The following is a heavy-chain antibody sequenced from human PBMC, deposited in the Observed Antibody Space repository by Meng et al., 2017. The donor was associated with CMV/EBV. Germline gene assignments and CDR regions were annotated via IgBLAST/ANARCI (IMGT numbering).Heavy chain of an antibody. J-gene: IGHJ6*02. Sequence: GESLKISCAASGFTFSSYSMNWVRQAPGKGLEWVSSISSSSSYIYYADSVKGRFTISRDNAKNSLYLQMNSLRAEDTAVYYCARDGIVVVVAATSYYGMDVWGQGTTVPFSS. CDR2: ISSSSSYI. CDR3: ARDGIVVVVAATSYYGMDV. V-gene: IGHV3-21*01. D-gene: IGHD2-15*01. CDR1: GFTFSSYS.